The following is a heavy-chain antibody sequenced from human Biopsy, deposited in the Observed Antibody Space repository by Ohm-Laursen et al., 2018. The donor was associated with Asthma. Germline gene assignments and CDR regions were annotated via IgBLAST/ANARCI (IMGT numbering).Heavy chain of an antibody. CDR2: ISVYNGNT. D-gene: IGHD3-10*01. J-gene: IGHJ6*02. Sequence: SVKVSCKTSDYTFNSAGITWVRQAPGQRLEWMGWISVYNGNTKVAQKLQDRATMITDTSTSTAYMELRSLRSDDTAVYFCARAVDYSHYYGIDVWGQGTTVTVS. V-gene: IGHV1-18*01. CDR3: ARAVDYSHYYGIDV. CDR1: DYTFNSAG.